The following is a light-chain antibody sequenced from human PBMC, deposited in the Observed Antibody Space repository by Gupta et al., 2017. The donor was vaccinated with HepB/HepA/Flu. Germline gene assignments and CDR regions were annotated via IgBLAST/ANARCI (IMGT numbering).Light chain of an antibody. CDR2: GAS. V-gene: IGKV3-15*01. Sequence: EIVMTQSPATLSVSPGERATLSCRASQSVSSNLAWYQQKPGQAPRLLIYGASTRATGIPARFSGSGYGIEFTLTISSLQSEDFAVYYCQQDNNWPPITFGGGTKVEIK. CDR1: QSVSSN. J-gene: IGKJ4*01. CDR3: QQDNNWPPIT.